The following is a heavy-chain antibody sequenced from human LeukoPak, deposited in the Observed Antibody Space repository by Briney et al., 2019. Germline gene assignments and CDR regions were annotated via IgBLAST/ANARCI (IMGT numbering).Heavy chain of an antibody. J-gene: IGHJ1*01. V-gene: IGHV3-7*01. Sequence: GGSLRLSCAASGFTFSTSWMSWVRQAPGKGLEWVAKIKPDGRATFYVDSVKGRFIISRDTAKNSLFLQMSSLRDDDTALYYCASSHDSAGNDWGQGTVVTVYS. CDR3: ASSHDSAGND. CDR2: IKPDGRAT. CDR1: GFTFSTSW. D-gene: IGHD2-15*01.